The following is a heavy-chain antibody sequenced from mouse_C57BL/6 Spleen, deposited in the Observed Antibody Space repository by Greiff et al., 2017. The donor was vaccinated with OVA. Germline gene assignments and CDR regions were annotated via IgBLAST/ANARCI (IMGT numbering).Heavy chain of an antibody. Sequence: QVQLKQSGPELVKPGASVKISCKASGYAFSSSWMNWVKQRPGKGLEWIGRIYPGDGDTNYNGKFKGKATLTADKSSSTAYMQLSSLTSEDSAVYFCARGGYDYEGYWGQGTTLTVSS. V-gene: IGHV1-82*01. D-gene: IGHD2-4*01. CDR1: GYAFSSSW. CDR3: ARGGYDYEGY. CDR2: IYPGDGDT. J-gene: IGHJ2*01.